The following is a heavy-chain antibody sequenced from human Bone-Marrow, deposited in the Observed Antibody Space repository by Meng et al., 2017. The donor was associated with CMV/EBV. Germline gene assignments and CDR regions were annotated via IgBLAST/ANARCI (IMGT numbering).Heavy chain of an antibody. V-gene: IGHV3-21*04. CDR1: GFTFSSYS. J-gene: IGHJ4*02. CDR3: ATQGWTTVTPFDY. D-gene: IGHD4-11*01. CDR2: ISSSSSYI. Sequence: GESLKISCAASGFTFSSYSMNWVRQAPGKGLEWVSSISSSSSYIYYADSVKGRFTISRDNAKNSLYLQMNSLRAEDTAVYYCATQGWTTVTPFDYWGQGTLVTVSS.